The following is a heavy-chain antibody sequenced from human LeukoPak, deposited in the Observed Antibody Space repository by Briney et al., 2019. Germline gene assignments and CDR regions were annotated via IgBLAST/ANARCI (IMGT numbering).Heavy chain of an antibody. Sequence: SETLSLTCTVSGGSISSGDYYWSWIRQPPGQGLEWIGYIYYSGSTYYNPSLKSRVTISVDTSKNQFSLKLSSVTAADTAVYYCARDLDIVVVPAASYDAFDIWGQGTMVTVSS. CDR3: ARDLDIVVVPAASYDAFDI. J-gene: IGHJ3*02. D-gene: IGHD2-2*03. V-gene: IGHV4-30-4*08. CDR2: IYYSGST. CDR1: GGSISSGDYY.